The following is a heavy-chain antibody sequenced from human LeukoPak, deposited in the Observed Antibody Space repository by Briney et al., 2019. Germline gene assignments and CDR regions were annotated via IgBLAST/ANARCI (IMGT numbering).Heavy chain of an antibody. D-gene: IGHD2-2*03. CDR3: ARGPGYCSSTSCRLFDY. V-gene: IGHV4-34*01. CDR1: GGSFSGYY. CDR2: INHSGSA. Sequence: SQTLSLTCAVYGGSFSGYYWSWIRQPPGKGLEWIGEINHSGSANYNPSLKSRVTISVDTSKNQFSLKLSSVTAADTAVYYCARGPGYCSSTSCRLFDYWGQGTLVTVSS. J-gene: IGHJ4*02.